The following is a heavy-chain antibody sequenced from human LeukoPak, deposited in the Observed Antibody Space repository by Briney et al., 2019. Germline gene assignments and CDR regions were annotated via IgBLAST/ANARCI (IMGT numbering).Heavy chain of an antibody. CDR3: ARDPTISGSYPTDY. CDR2: IGAYNGNT. J-gene: IGHJ4*02. Sequence: ASVKVSCKASGYTFTSYGISWVRQAPGQGLEWMGWIGAYNGNTNYAQKLQGRVTMTTDTSTSTAYMELRSLRSDDTAVYYCARDPTISGSYPTDYWGQGTLVTVSS. D-gene: IGHD1-26*01. CDR1: GYTFTSYG. V-gene: IGHV1-18*01.